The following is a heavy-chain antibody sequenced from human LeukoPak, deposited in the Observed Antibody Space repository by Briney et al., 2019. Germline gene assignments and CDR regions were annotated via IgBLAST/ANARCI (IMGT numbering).Heavy chain of an antibody. J-gene: IGHJ4*02. V-gene: IGHV3-21*01. D-gene: IGHD3-22*01. CDR1: GFTSSSYS. CDR2: ISSSSSYI. Sequence: PGGSLRLSCAASGFTSSSYSMNWVRQAPGKGLEWVSSISSSSSYIYYADSVKGRFTISRDNAKNSLYLQMNSLRAEDTAVYYCARDSDYDSSGYSGGFDYWGQGTLVTVSS. CDR3: ARDSDYDSSGYSGGFDY.